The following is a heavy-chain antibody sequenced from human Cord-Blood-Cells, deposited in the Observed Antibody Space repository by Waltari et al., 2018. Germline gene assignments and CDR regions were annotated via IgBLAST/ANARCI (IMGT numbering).Heavy chain of an antibody. CDR2: IYYSGST. CDR1: GGSVSSGSYY. D-gene: IGHD6-13*01. V-gene: IGHV4-61*01. J-gene: IGHJ4*02. CDR3: ARYSSSWYYFDY. Sequence: QVQLQESGPGLVKPSETLSLTCTVSGGSVSSGSYYWSWLRQPPGKGLEWIGDIYYSGSTNYNPSLKSRVTISVDTSKNQFSLKLSSVTAADTAVYYCARYSSSWYYFDYWGQGTLVTVSS.